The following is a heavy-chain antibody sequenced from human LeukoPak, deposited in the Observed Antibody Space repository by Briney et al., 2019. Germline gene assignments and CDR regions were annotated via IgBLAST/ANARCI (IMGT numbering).Heavy chain of an antibody. V-gene: IGHV4-61*02. CDR3: AGPYDSSGYYYNDAFDI. D-gene: IGHD3-22*01. CDR1: GGSIISGNFY. J-gene: IGHJ3*02. Sequence: SSQTLSLICTVSGGSIISGNFYWSWIRQPAGKGLEWIGRISTSGSTNYNPSLKSRVTISVDTSKNHFSLKLSSVTAADTAVYYCAGPYDSSGYYYNDAFDIWGQGTMVTVSS. CDR2: ISTSGST.